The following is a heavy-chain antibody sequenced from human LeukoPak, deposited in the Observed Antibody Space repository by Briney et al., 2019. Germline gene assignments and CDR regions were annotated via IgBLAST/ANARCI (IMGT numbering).Heavy chain of an antibody. V-gene: IGHV3-30*02. CDR1: GFTFSSYG. Sequence: PGGSLRLSCAASGFTFSSYGMHWVRQAPGKGLEWVAFIRYDGSNKYYADSVKGRLTVSRDNSKNTLYLQMNSLRAEDTAVYYCAKDQQPNWVVVVAEYYMDVWGKGTTVTISS. J-gene: IGHJ6*03. D-gene: IGHD2-15*01. CDR3: AKDQQPNWVVVVAEYYMDV. CDR2: IRYDGSNK.